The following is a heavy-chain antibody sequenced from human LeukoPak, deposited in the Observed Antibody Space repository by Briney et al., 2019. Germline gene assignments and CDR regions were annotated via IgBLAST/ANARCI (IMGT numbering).Heavy chain of an antibody. D-gene: IGHD6-13*01. CDR2: IYYSGST. J-gene: IGHJ6*02. CDR1: GGSISSYY. CDR3: ARDLRIAAAGTGYYYYGMDV. Sequence: SETLSLTCTVSGGSISSYYWSWIRQPPGKGLEWIGYIYYSGSTNYNPSLKSRVTISVDTPKNQFSLKLSSVTAADTAVYYCARDLRIAAAGTGYYYYGMDVWGQGTTVTVSS. V-gene: IGHV4-59*01.